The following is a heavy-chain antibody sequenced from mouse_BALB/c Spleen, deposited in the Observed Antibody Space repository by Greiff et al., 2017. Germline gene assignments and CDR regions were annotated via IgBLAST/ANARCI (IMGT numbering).Heavy chain of an antibody. CDR2: IYPSDSYT. V-gene: IGHV1-69*02. Sequence: QVQLQQPGAELVRPGASVKLSCKASGYTFTSYWINWVKQRPGQGLEWIGNIYPSDSYTNYNQKFKDKATLTVDKSSSTAYMQLSSPASEDSAVYYCTRGGLKGAMDYWGQGTSVTVSA. CDR3: TRGGLKGAMDY. CDR1: GYTFTSYW. D-gene: IGHD1-3*01. J-gene: IGHJ4*01.